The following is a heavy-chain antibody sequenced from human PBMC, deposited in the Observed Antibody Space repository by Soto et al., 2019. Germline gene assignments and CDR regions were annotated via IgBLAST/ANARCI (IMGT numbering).Heavy chain of an antibody. Sequence: QVQLVESGGGVVQPGRSLRLSCAASGFTFSSYGMHWVRQAPGKGLEWVAVIWYDGSNKYYADSVKGRFTISRDNSKNTLYLQMNGLRAEDTAVYYCARDPGATVTSPYYSYGMDVWGQGTTVTVSS. CDR3: ARDPGATVTSPYYSYGMDV. J-gene: IGHJ6*02. CDR2: IWYDGSNK. V-gene: IGHV3-33*01. D-gene: IGHD4-17*01. CDR1: GFTFSSYG.